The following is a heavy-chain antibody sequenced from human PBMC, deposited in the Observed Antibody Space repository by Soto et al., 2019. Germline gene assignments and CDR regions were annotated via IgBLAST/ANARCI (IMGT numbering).Heavy chain of an antibody. Sequence: ASVKVSCKASGYTFTSYAMHWVRQAPGQRLEWMGWINAGNGNTKYSQKFQGRVTITRDTSASTAYMELSSLRSEDTAVYYCARDHEDHDSTAYYPNWFEPWGEGTLVTVS. CDR1: GYTFTSYA. J-gene: IGHJ5*02. D-gene: IGHD3-22*01. V-gene: IGHV1-3*01. CDR3: ARDHEDHDSTAYYPNWFEP. CDR2: INAGNGNT.